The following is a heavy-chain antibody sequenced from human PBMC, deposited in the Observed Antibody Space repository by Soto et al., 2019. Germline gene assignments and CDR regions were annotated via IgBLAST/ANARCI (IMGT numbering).Heavy chain of an antibody. J-gene: IGHJ5*02. D-gene: IGHD3-22*01. CDR1: GFSITTTDYS. CDR2: FYHSGST. Sequence: SETLSLTCAVSGFSITTTDYSWSWIRQPPGKGLEWIGYFYHSGSTYDNPPLKSRVSISIDRSKTQFPLHLASVTAADTAVYYCARDSPKDSSGYPTWFDPWGQGTLVTVSS. CDR3: ARDSPKDSSGYPTWFDP. V-gene: IGHV4-30-2*01.